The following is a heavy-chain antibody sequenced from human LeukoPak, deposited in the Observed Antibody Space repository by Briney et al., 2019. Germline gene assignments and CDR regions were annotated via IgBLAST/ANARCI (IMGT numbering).Heavy chain of an antibody. CDR2: TSISGGSA. CDR3: AKKGYYDGSGYYMYYFDH. CDR1: GFTFNSYA. Sequence: GGSLRLSCTASGFTFNSYAMSWVRQAPGKWLEWVSATSISGGSAYYADSVKGRFTISRDNSKNTLYLQMNSLRAEDTAVYYCAKKGYYDGSGYYMYYFDHWGQGTLVTVSS. V-gene: IGHV3-23*01. J-gene: IGHJ4*02. D-gene: IGHD3-22*01.